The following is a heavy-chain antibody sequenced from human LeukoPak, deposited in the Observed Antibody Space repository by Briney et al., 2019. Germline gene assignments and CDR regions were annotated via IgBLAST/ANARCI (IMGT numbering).Heavy chain of an antibody. CDR1: GGTFSSYA. D-gene: IGHD6-19*01. Sequence: GSSVKVSCKASGGTFSSYAISWVRQAPGQGLEWMGGIIPIFGTANYAQKFQGRVTITTGESTSTAYMELSSLRSEDTAVYYCARDSSHSSGWGVNNYYYYMDVWGKGTTVTVSS. J-gene: IGHJ6*03. V-gene: IGHV1-69*05. CDR3: ARDSSHSSGWGVNNYYYYMDV. CDR2: IIPIFGTA.